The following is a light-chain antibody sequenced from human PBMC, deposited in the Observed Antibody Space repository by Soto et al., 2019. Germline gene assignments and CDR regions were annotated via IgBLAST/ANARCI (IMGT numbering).Light chain of an antibody. Sequence: EIVLTQSPGTLSLSPGERDTLSCRASQSVRSNYLAWYQQKPGQAPRLLIYGASTRATGIPDKFSGSGSGTDFTLTISRLEPEDLAVYYCHQYHTSPLMFGQGTKVDIK. CDR2: GAS. V-gene: IGKV3-20*01. J-gene: IGKJ1*01. CDR3: HQYHTSPLM. CDR1: QSVRSNY.